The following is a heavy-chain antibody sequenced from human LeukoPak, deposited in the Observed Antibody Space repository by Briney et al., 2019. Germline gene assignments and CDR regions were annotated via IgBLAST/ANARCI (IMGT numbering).Heavy chain of an antibody. CDR3: VGFRATAGLY. D-gene: IGHD6-13*01. V-gene: IGHV3-64D*06. CDR2: ITSNGGST. J-gene: IGHJ4*02. CDR1: GXTFSSYA. Sequence: PGGSLRLSCSASGXTFSSYAMYWVRQAPGKGLEYVSAITSNGGSTYYADSVKGGFTISRDNSKNTLYLQMSSLRAEDTAVYYCVGFRATAGLYWGQGTLVTVSS.